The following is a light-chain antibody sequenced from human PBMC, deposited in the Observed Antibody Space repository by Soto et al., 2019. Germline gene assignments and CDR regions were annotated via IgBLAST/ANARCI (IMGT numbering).Light chain of an antibody. CDR2: TAS. CDR1: QDINIA. CDR3: QQGNSFPLT. Sequence: DIQITQSPSCVSASVGDIVTITCRASQDINIALAWFQQKPGEAPRLLIYTASSLHSGVPSRFSGSGSGTDFTLTISSLQPEDFATYYCQQGNSFPLTFGGGTKVEIK. V-gene: IGKV1-12*01. J-gene: IGKJ4*01.